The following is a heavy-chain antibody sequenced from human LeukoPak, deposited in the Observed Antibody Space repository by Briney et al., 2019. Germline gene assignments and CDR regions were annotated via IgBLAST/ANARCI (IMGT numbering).Heavy chain of an antibody. CDR3: ARHLLLRQPDY. CDR1: GGSFSGYY. CDR2: INHSGST. J-gene: IGHJ4*02. V-gene: IGHV4-34*01. D-gene: IGHD6-13*01. Sequence: SETLSLTCAVYGGSFSGYYWSWIRQPPGKGLEWIGEINHSGSTNYNPSLKSRVTIPVDTSKNQSSLKLSSVTAADTAVYYCARHLLLRQPDYWGQGTLVTVSS.